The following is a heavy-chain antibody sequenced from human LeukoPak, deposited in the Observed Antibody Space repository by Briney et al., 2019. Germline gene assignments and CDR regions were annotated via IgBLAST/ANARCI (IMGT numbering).Heavy chain of an antibody. CDR2: ISYDGSNK. CDR3: AITNAFDI. Sequence: AGGSLRLSCAASGFTFSSYGMHWVRQAPGKGLEWVAVISYDGSNKYYADSVKGRFTISRDNSKNTLYLQMNSLRAEDTAVYYCAITNAFDIWGQGTMVTVSS. V-gene: IGHV3-30*03. CDR1: GFTFSSYG. J-gene: IGHJ3*02.